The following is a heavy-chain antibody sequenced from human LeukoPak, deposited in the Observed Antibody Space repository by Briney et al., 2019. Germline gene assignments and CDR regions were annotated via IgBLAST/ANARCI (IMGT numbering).Heavy chain of an antibody. Sequence: GASVKVSCKASGYTFTGYYMHWVRQAPGQGLEWMGWINPNSGNTNYAQKLQGRVTMTTDTSTSTAYMELRSLRSDDTAVYYCARVDGYPDPFDIWGQGTMVTVSS. D-gene: IGHD5-24*01. J-gene: IGHJ3*02. CDR2: INPNSGNT. CDR3: ARVDGYPDPFDI. V-gene: IGHV1-18*04. CDR1: GYTFTGYY.